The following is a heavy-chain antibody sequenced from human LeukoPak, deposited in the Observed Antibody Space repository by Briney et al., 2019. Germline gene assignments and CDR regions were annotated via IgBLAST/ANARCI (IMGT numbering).Heavy chain of an antibody. J-gene: IGHJ4*02. CDR2: MYYSGST. CDR1: GGSISSYY. D-gene: IGHD2-2*02. Sequence: SETLSLTCTVSGGSISSYYWSWIRQPPGKGLEWIGCMYYSGSTNYNPSLKSRVTISVDTSKNQFSLKLSSVTAADTAVYYCAREVKLYTWGPFDYWGQGTLVTVSS. CDR3: AREVKLYTWGPFDY. V-gene: IGHV4-59*12.